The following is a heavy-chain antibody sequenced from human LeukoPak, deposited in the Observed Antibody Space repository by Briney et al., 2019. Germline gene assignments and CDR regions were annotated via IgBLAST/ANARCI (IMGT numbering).Heavy chain of an antibody. V-gene: IGHV3-43*02. Sequence: QTGGSLRLSCAAPGFMFHDYAIHWVRQAPGKGLEGVSLISGDGGSTFYADSVKGRFTISRDNSKNTLFLQMNSLRAEDTAVYYCARGNWGENDAFDIWGQGTMVTVSS. CDR2: ISGDGGST. CDR3: ARGNWGENDAFDI. J-gene: IGHJ3*02. CDR1: GFMFHDYA. D-gene: IGHD7-27*01.